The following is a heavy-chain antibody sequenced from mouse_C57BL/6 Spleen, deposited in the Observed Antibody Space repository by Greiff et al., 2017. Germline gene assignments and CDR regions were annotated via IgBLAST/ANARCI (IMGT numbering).Heavy chain of an antibody. Sequence: DVQLQESGPGLVKPSQSLSLTCSVTGYSITSGYYWNWIRQFPGNKLEWMGYISYDGSNNYNPSLQNRISITRDTSKNQFFLKLNSVTTEDTATYYCARDYYYYGSRYYWGQGTTLTVSS. CDR1: GYSITSGYY. CDR2: ISYDGSN. J-gene: IGHJ2*01. V-gene: IGHV3-6*01. D-gene: IGHD1-1*01. CDR3: ARDYYYYGSRYY.